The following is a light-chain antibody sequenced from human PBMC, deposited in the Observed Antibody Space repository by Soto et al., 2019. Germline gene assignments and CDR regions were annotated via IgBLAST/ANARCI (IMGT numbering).Light chain of an antibody. J-gene: IGLJ1*01. Sequence: QSVLTQPASVSGSPGQSITISCTGTSSDVGGYNYVSWYQQRPGKAPKLMIYDVSNRPSGVSNRFFGSKSGNTASLAISGLQAEDEADYYCSSYTSSSTYVFGTGTKVTVL. CDR3: SSYTSSSTYV. CDR2: DVS. V-gene: IGLV2-14*01. CDR1: SSDVGGYNY.